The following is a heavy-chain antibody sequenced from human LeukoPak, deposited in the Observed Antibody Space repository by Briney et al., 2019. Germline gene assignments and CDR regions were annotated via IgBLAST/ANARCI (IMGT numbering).Heavy chain of an antibody. CDR1: GGSFSGYY. CDR3: ATQRVAGYFNY. Sequence: SETLSLTCAVYGGSFSGYYWSWIRQPPGKGLEWIGEINHSGSTNYNPSLKSRVTISVHTSKNQFSLKLSSVTAADTAVYYCATQRVAGYFNYWGQGTLVTVSS. D-gene: IGHD6-19*01. V-gene: IGHV4-34*01. CDR2: INHSGST. J-gene: IGHJ4*02.